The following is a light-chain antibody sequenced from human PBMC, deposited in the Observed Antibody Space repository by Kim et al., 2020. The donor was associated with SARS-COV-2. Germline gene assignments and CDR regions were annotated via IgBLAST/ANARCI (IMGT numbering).Light chain of an antibody. CDR2: AAF. CDR3: QQYNKWPYT. V-gene: IGKV3-15*01. Sequence: EIAMTQSPATLSMSPGETATLSCKTSQSVINDLAWFLQKPGRAPRLLIYAAFTRASGISGRFTAGGSGTDFTLTISSLQSEDSAVYYCQQYNKWPYTFGQGTKLEI. CDR1: QSVIND. J-gene: IGKJ2*01.